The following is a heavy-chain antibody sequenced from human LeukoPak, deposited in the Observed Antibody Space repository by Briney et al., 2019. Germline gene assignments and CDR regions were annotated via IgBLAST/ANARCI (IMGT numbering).Heavy chain of an antibody. CDR2: ISYSGST. D-gene: IGHD5-12*01. CDR3: ARRNYDNWFDP. CDR1: GFTVSSNY. V-gene: IGHV4-59*02. J-gene: IGHJ5*02. Sequence: GSLRLSCAASGFTVSSNYMSWVRQAPGKGLEWIGYISYSGSTNYNPSLKSRVTISVDTSKNQFSLNVSSVTAADTAVYYCARRNYDNWFDPWGQGTLVTVSS.